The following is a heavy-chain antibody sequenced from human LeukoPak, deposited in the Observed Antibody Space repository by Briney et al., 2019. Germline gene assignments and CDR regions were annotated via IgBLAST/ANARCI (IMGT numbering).Heavy chain of an antibody. CDR3: ARTANYYYYYYMDV. CDR2: ISSNGGST. CDR1: GFTFSSYA. Sequence: GGSLRLSCAASGFTFSSYAMHWVRQAPGKGLEYVSAISSNGGSTYYANSVKGRFTISRDNSKNTLYLQMGSLRAEDMAVYYCARTANYYYYYYMDVWGKGTTVTISS. J-gene: IGHJ6*03. V-gene: IGHV3-64*01.